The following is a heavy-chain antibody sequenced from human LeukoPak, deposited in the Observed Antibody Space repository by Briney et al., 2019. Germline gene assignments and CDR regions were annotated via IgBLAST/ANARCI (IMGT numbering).Heavy chain of an antibody. V-gene: IGHV4-59*13. D-gene: IGHD1-1*01. J-gene: IGHJ6*02. CDR2: IYYSGSA. CDR1: GRSLSRSY. Sequence: PSVSLSLTCTLSGRSLSRSYGSWLPPPPGKALERIGYIYYSGSANYHPSLKIRVTISVDTSHTQSSLKLSSVPAADTAVYYCARALWIRAPYGMDVWRQGTTVTVSS. CDR3: ARALWIRAPYGMDV.